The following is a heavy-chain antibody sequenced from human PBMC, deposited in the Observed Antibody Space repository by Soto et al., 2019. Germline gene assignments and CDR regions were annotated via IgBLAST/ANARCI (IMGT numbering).Heavy chain of an antibody. Sequence: PSQTLSLTCAIPGASVSSNSAAWNWIRQSPSRGLEWLGRTYYRSKWYNHYAVSVKSRITINPDTSKNQSSLRVNSVTPEYTAVDYCARGQAGDSSGWYYGAYLDYWGQGTLVTVSS. CDR3: ARGQAGDSSGWYYGAYLDY. V-gene: IGHV6-1*01. CDR1: GASVSSNSAA. J-gene: IGHJ4*02. D-gene: IGHD6-19*01. CDR2: TYYRSKWYN.